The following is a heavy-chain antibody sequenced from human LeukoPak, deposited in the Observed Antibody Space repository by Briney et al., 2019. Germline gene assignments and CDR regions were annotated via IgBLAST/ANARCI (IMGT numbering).Heavy chain of an antibody. CDR1: GFTFSDYY. Sequence: GGSLRLSCAVSGFTFSDYYMSWIRQAPGKGLEWVSYISSSGSSTYYADSVKGRFTISRDNAKNSLYLQMNSLRAEDTAVYYCARDRKVAANTATLDYWGQGTLVTVSS. V-gene: IGHV3-11*04. CDR2: ISSSGSST. D-gene: IGHD6-6*01. CDR3: ARDRKVAANTATLDY. J-gene: IGHJ4*02.